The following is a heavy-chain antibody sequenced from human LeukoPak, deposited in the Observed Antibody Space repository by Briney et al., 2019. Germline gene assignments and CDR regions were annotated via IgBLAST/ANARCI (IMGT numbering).Heavy chain of an antibody. V-gene: IGHV4-59*08. J-gene: IGHJ4*02. CDR2: IYYSGST. CDR1: GGSIRNYD. CDR3: ASRNWNDGGYFDY. D-gene: IGHD1-1*01. Sequence: SETLSLTCTVSGGSIRNYDCSWIRQPPGKGREWVGYIYYSGSTNYNPSLKSRVTISVDSSKNQFSLKLSSVTAADTAVYYCASRNWNDGGYFDYWGQGTLVTVSS.